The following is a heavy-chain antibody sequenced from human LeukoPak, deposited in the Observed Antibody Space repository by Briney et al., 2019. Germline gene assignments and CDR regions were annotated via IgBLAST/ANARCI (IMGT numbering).Heavy chain of an antibody. CDR1: GSTFSSYS. CDR2: ISSSSSYI. V-gene: IGHV3-21*01. J-gene: IGHJ4*02. D-gene: IGHD2-15*01. Sequence: GGSLRLSCAASGSTFSSYSMNWVRQAPGKGLEWVSSISSSSSYIYYADSVKGRFTISRDNAKNSLYLQMNSLRAEDTAVYYCARDSPGYCSGGSCYGLDYWGQGTLVTVSS. CDR3: ARDSPGYCSGGSCYGLDY.